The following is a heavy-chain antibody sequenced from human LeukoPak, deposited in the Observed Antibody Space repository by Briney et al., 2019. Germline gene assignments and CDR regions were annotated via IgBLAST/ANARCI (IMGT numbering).Heavy chain of an antibody. Sequence: GGSLRLSCAASGFTFTSYSMSWVRQAPGKGLEWVSAISGSGSNTYYADSVKGRFTISRDNSKNTLYLQMNSLRAEDTAVYYCAKVRIVGATTGFDYWGQGTLVTVSS. D-gene: IGHD1-26*01. CDR3: AKVRIVGATTGFDY. V-gene: IGHV3-23*01. CDR2: ISGSGSNT. J-gene: IGHJ4*02. CDR1: GFTFTSYS.